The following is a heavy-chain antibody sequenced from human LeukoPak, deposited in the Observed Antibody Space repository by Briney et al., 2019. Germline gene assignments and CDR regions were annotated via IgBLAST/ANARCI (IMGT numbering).Heavy chain of an antibody. D-gene: IGHD6-19*01. V-gene: IGHV3-30*04. CDR2: ISYDGSNK. J-gene: IGHJ5*02. CDR3: AKFGQWLDWFDP. CDR1: GFTFSSYA. Sequence: PGGSLRLSCAASGFTFSSYAMHWVRQAPGKGLEWVAVISYDGSNKYYADSVKGRFTISRDNSKNTLYLQMNSLRAEDTAVYYCAKFGQWLDWFDPWGQGTLVTVSS.